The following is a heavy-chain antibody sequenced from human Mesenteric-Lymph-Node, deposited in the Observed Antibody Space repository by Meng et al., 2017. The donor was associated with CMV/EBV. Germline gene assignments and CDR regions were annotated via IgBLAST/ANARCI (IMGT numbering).Heavy chain of an antibody. V-gene: IGHV4-39*07. CDR1: GGSISSSSYY. J-gene: IGHJ6*02. CDR2: IYYTGGS. Sequence: SETLSLTCTVSGGSISSSSYYWGWIRQPPGKGLEWLGHIYYTGGSHYNPSLKSRVTISVDTSKNEFSLKVSSVTAADTAVYYCARLKEDYGMDVWGQGTTVTVSS. CDR3: ARLKEDYGMDV.